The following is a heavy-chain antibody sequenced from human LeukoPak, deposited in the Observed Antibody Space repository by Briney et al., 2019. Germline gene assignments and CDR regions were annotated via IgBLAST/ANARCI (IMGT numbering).Heavy chain of an antibody. D-gene: IGHD1-26*01. CDR1: GYTFTSYG. Sequence: ASVKASCKASGYTFTSYGMSWVRQAPGQGLEWMGWISAYNGNTNYAQKLQGRVTMTTDTSTSTAYMELRSLRSDDTAVYYCAGISGSYPYYYYGMDVWGQGTTVTVSS. V-gene: IGHV1-18*01. CDR3: AGISGSYPYYYYGMDV. J-gene: IGHJ6*02. CDR2: ISAYNGNT.